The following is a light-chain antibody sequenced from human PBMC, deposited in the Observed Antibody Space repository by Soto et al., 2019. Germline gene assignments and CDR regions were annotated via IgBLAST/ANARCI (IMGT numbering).Light chain of an antibody. CDR1: TGAVTSGNY. CDR3: LLYYGGAQLI. J-gene: IGLJ2*01. Sequence: QALVTQAPSLTVSPGGSVTLTCASSTGAVTSGNYASWFQQRPGQAPRTLIYTTNSRHSWTPARFAGSLLGDKAALTLSGVQPEDEADYYCLLYYGGAQLIFGGGTKVTVL. CDR2: TTN. V-gene: IGLV7-43*01.